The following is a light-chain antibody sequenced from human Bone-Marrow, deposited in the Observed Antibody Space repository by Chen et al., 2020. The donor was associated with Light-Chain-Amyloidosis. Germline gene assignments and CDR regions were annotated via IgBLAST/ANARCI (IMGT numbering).Light chain of an antibody. CDR2: RDT. Sequence: SYELTQPPSLSVSPGQTPRITCSGDGLPTKYAYWYQQKPGQAPVLVIHRDTKRPSGISVRFSGSSSGTTATLTISGGQAEDEADYRCQSADSSGADEVIFGGGTKLTVL. J-gene: IGLJ2*01. CDR3: QSADSSGADEVI. V-gene: IGLV3-25*03. CDR1: GLPTKY.